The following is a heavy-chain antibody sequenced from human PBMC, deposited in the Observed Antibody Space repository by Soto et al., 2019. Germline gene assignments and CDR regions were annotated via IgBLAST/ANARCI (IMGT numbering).Heavy chain of an antibody. V-gene: IGHV3-21*01. Sequence: GGSLRLSCAASGFTFSSYSMNWVRQAPGKGLEWVSSISSSSSYIYYADSVKGRFTISRDNAKNSLYLQMNSLRAEDTAVYYCARDRVSGSYYGAHWFDPWGQGTLVTAPQ. J-gene: IGHJ5*02. CDR2: ISSSSSYI. CDR3: ARDRVSGSYYGAHWFDP. CDR1: GFTFSSYS. D-gene: IGHD1-26*01.